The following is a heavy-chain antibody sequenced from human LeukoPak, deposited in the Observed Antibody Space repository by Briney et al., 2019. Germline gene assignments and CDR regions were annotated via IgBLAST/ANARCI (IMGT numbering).Heavy chain of an antibody. J-gene: IGHJ4*02. CDR1: GFTFSSYW. Sequence: GGSLRLSCAASGFTFSSYWMSWVRQAPGKGLEWVSAISGSGGGTYYADSVKGRFTISRDNSKNTLYLQMNSLRAEDTAVYYCAKDRYYFDFLDYWGQGTLVTVSS. D-gene: IGHD3-10*01. CDR3: AKDRYYFDFLDY. V-gene: IGHV3-23*01. CDR2: ISGSGGGT.